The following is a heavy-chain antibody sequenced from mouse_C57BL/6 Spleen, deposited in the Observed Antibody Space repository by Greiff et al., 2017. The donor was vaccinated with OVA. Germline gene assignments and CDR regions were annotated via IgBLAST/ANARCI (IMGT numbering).Heavy chain of an antibody. CDR2: INPYNGDT. CDR1: GYSFTGYF. J-gene: IGHJ4*01. CDR3: ARWDYGSSYDYAMDY. V-gene: IGHV1-20*01. Sequence: VQLQQSGPELVKPGDSVKISCKASGYSFTGYFMNWVMQSHGKSLEWIGRINPYNGDTFYNQKFKGKATLTVDKSSSTAHMELRSLTSEDSAVYYCARWDYGSSYDYAMDYWGQGTSVTVSS. D-gene: IGHD1-1*01.